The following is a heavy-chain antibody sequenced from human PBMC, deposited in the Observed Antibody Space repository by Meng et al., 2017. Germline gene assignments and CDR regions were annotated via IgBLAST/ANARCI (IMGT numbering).Heavy chain of an antibody. J-gene: IGHJ5*02. CDR1: GLSFTSYA. CDR2: INAGNGKT. Sequence: VQLVGRRAQVKTPGPSLKFSCKASGLSFTSYAMHWVRQAPGQRLEWMGWINAGNGKTKYSPPFPGRFTITRDTSASTAYMELSSLRSEETAVYYCARDKLKTFNPWGQGTLVTVSS. V-gene: IGHV1-3*01. CDR3: ARDKLKTFNP.